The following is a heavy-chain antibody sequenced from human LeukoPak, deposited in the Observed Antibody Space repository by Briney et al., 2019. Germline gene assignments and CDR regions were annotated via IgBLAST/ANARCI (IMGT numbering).Heavy chain of an antibody. Sequence: ASVKVSCKASGYTFTGYYMHWVRQAPGQGLEWMGWINPNSGGTNYAQKFQGWVTMTRDTSISTAYMELSRLRSDDTAVYYCARAPYYYDSSDDIFDYWGQGTLVTVSS. V-gene: IGHV1-2*04. CDR2: INPNSGGT. CDR3: ARAPYYYDSSDDIFDY. CDR1: GYTFTGYY. J-gene: IGHJ4*02. D-gene: IGHD3-22*01.